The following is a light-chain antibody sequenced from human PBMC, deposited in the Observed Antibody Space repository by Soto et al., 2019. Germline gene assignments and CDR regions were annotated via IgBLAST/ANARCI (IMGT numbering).Light chain of an antibody. Sequence: QPVLTQSSSASASLGSSVGLTCTLSSGHSSYIIAWHQQQPGKAPRYLMNLEGSGGYNRGSGVPDRFSGYSSGADRYLTISTLQSEDEADYYCETWDSNIRVFGGGTKLTVL. V-gene: IGLV4-60*03. CDR3: ETWDSNIRV. J-gene: IGLJ3*02. CDR2: LEGSGGY. CDR1: SGHSSYI.